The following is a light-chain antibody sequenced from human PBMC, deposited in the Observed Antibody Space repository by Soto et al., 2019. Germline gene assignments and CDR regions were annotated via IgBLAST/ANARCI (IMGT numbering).Light chain of an antibody. V-gene: IGLV2-11*01. CDR2: AVS. CDR3: CSYTASDIWV. CDR1: NSDVGGYNF. Sequence: QSALTQPRSVSGSPGQSVTISCTGTNSDVGGYNFVSWYQQLPGQAPKLMISAVSQRPSGVPDRFSGSKSGNTASLTISGLQADDEADYFCCSYTASDIWVFGGGTKLTVL. J-gene: IGLJ3*02.